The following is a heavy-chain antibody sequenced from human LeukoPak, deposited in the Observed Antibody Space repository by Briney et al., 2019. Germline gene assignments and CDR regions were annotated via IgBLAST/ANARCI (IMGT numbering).Heavy chain of an antibody. CDR1: GYTFTGYY. V-gene: IGHV1-3*01. Sequence: ASVKVSCKASGYTFTGYYMHWVRQAPGQRLEWMGWINAGNGNTKYSQKFQGRVTITRDTSASTAYMELSSLRSEDTAVYYCASPLLARGAFDIWGQGTMVTVSS. CDR2: INAGNGNT. CDR3: ASPLLARGAFDI. J-gene: IGHJ3*02.